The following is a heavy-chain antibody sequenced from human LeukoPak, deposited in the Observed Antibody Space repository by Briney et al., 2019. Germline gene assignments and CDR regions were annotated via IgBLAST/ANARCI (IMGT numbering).Heavy chain of an antibody. Sequence: SETLSLTCTVSGGSVSSGSYYWSWIRQPPGKGLEWIGYIYYSGSTNYNPSLKSRVTISVDTSKNQFSLKLSSVTAADTAVYYCAKARVKVSYAFDIWGQGAVDTVSS. CDR1: GGSVSSGSYY. V-gene: IGHV4-61*01. CDR3: AKARVKVSYAFDI. CDR2: IYYSGST. D-gene: IGHD5/OR15-5a*01. J-gene: IGHJ3*02.